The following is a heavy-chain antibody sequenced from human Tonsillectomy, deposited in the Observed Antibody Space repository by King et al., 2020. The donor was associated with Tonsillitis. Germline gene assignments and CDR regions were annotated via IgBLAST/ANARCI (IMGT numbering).Heavy chain of an antibody. J-gene: IGHJ4*02. CDR3: ARERLYCSSTSCSYCFAY. Sequence: QLQESGPGLVKPSETLSLTCTVSDGSLSGDYWSWIRQPPGKGLEWIGYIYYSGTTNYNPSLKSRVIISIDMLKNQFFLKLSSVTAADTAVYYCARERLYCSSTSCSYCFAYWGEGTLVTGSS. CDR2: IYYSGTT. CDR1: DGSLSGDY. V-gene: IGHV4-59*01. D-gene: IGHD2-2*01.